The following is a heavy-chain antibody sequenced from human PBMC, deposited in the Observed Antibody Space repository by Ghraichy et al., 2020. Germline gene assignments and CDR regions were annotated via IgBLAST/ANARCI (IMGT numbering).Heavy chain of an antibody. V-gene: IGHV3-23*01. CDR3: AKFSYYDFWSGYHFDY. CDR2: ISGSGGST. J-gene: IGHJ4*02. CDR1: GFTFSSYA. D-gene: IGHD3-3*01. Sequence: GGSLRLSCAASGFTFSSYAMSWVRQAPGKGLEWVSAISGSGGSTYYADSVKGRFTISRDNSKNTLYLQMNSLRAEDTAVYYCAKFSYYDFWSGYHFDYWGQGTLVTVSS.